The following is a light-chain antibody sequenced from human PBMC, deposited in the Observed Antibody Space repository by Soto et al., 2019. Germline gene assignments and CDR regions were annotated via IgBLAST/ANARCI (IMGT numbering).Light chain of an antibody. CDR1: KSIDSNY. CDR2: GAS. CDR3: QQDYTLPFT. V-gene: IGKV3D-7*01. Sequence: EMMMTQSPPTLALARRQIVSHSTTPSKSIDSNYLSWYQQKAGQAPRLLISGASTRATGIPARFSGSGSGTEFTLTISSLQAEDFAVYYCQQDYTLPFTVGQGTRVEIK. J-gene: IGKJ5*01.